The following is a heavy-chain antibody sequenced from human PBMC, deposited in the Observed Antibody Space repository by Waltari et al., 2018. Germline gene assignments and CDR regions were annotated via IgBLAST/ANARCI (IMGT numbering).Heavy chain of an antibody. D-gene: IGHD3-3*01. CDR1: GYSISSGYY. V-gene: IGHV4-38-2*01. CDR3: ARHVYDFWSGYYAYWYFDL. Sequence: QVQLQESGPGLVKPSETLSLTCAVSGYSISSGYYWGWIRQPPGKGLEWIGSIYHSGSTYYNPSLKSRVTISVDTSKNQFSRKLSSVTAADTAVYYCARHVYDFWSGYYAYWYFDLWGRGTLVTVSS. J-gene: IGHJ2*01. CDR2: IYHSGST.